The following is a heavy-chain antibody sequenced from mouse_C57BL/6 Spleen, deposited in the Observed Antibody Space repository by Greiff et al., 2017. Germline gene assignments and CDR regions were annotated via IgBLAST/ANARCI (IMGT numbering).Heavy chain of an antibody. CDR1: GYAFSSSW. Sequence: VQLQQSGPELVKPGASVKISCKASGYAFSSSWMNWVKQRPGKGLEWIGLIFPGDGDTNYNGKFKGKATLTADKSSSTAYMQLSSLTSEDSAVYFCARYYSNLYWYFDVWGTGTTVTVSS. CDR3: ARYYSNLYWYFDV. J-gene: IGHJ1*03. V-gene: IGHV1-82*01. CDR2: IFPGDGDT. D-gene: IGHD2-5*01.